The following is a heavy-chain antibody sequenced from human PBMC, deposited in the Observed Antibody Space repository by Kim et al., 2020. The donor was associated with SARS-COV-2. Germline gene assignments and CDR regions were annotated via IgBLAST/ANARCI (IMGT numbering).Heavy chain of an antibody. V-gene: IGHV3-43*02. CDR2: ISGDTYSR. D-gene: IGHD1-26*01. CDR3: VKDVGDY. J-gene: IGHJ4*02. CDR1: GFIFGDYA. Sequence: GGSLRLSCVASGFIFGDYAMHWVRQAPGKGLEWVSLISGDTYSRYYADSVMGRFTISRDNSKNSLYLQMNSLRIDDTALYFCVKDVGDYWGQGTLVPVSS.